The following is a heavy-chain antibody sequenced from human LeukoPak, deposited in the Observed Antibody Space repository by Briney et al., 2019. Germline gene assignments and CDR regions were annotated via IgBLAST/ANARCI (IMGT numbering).Heavy chain of an antibody. Sequence: GASVKVSCKASGYTFTGYYMHWVRQAPGQGLEWMGWINPNSGGTNYAQKFQGRVTMTRDTSISTAYMELSRLRSDDTAVYYCARDREAAAGTVGNWFDPWGQGTLVTVSS. V-gene: IGHV1-2*02. CDR3: ARDREAAAGTVGNWFDP. D-gene: IGHD6-13*01. CDR2: INPNSGGT. CDR1: GYTFTGYY. J-gene: IGHJ5*02.